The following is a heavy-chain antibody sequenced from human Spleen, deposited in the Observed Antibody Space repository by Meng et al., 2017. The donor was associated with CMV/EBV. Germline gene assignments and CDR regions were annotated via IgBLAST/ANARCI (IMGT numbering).Heavy chain of an antibody. CDR1: GGSFSSFY. CDR3: ARSDGRIAPGHY. Sequence: QVQLQQWGAGLLKPSETLSLTCAVYGGSFSSFYWHWIRQPPGKGLEWIGEINHSGSTNYNPSLKNRVTISVDTSKNQFSLKLSSVTAADTAVYYCARSDGRIAPGHYWGQGTLVTSPQ. D-gene: IGHD5-18*01. V-gene: IGHV4-34*01. CDR2: INHSGST. J-gene: IGHJ4*02.